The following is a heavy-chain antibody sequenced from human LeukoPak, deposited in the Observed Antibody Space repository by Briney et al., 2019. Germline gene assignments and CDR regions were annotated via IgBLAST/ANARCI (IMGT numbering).Heavy chain of an antibody. J-gene: IGHJ4*02. CDR2: IWYDGSNK. Sequence: PGRSLRLSCAASGFTFSSYGMHWVRQAPGKGLEWVAVIWYDGSNKYYADSVKGRFTISRDNSKNTLYLQMNSLRAEDTAVYYCARSSGGSYLLFDYWSQGTLVTVSS. CDR3: ARSSGGSYLLFDY. V-gene: IGHV3-33*01. CDR1: GFTFSSYG. D-gene: IGHD1-26*01.